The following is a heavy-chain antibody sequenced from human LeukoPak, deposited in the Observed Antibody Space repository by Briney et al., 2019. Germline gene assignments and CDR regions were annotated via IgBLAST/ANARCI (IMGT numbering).Heavy chain of an antibody. D-gene: IGHD3-3*01. CDR2: ISGSGGRT. J-gene: IGHJ6*03. CDR3: AKDHTIFGVDNYMDV. Sequence: PGGSLRLSCAGSGFTFSSYGMSWVRQAPGKGLEWVSAISGSGGRTNYADSVKGRFTIFRDNSKNTLYLQMSTLRAEDTAIYYCAKDHTIFGVDNYMDVWGKGTTVTVSS. V-gene: IGHV3-23*01. CDR1: GFTFSSYG.